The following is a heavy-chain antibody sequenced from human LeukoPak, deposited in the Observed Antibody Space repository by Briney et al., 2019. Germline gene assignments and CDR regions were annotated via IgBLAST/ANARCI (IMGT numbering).Heavy chain of an antibody. D-gene: IGHD1-7*01. V-gene: IGHV4-4*07. CDR3: ARDRLGTYWYFDL. CDR2: IFTTGST. CDR1: GGSISSYY. J-gene: IGHJ2*01. Sequence: PSETLSLTCTVSGGSISSYYWSWIRQPAGKGLEWIGRIFTTGSTNYNPSLKSRVSISIDTSKNQFSLKLSSVTAADTAVYYCARDRLGTYWYFDLWGRGTLVTVSA.